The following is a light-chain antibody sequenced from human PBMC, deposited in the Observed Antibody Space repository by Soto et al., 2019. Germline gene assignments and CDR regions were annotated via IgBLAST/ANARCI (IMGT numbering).Light chain of an antibody. J-gene: IGLJ1*01. Sequence: QSALTQPASVYGSPGQSTTISCTGTSSDVGGYNYVSWYQQHPGKAPKLMIYDVSNRPSGVSNRFSGSKSGNTASLTISGLQAEDEADYYCSSYTSSSTLNVFGTGTKLTVL. V-gene: IGLV2-14*01. CDR1: SSDVGGYNY. CDR2: DVS. CDR3: SSYTSSSTLNV.